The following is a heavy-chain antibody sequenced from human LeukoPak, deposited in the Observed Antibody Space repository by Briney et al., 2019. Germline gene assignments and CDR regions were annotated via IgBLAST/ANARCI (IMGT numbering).Heavy chain of an antibody. D-gene: IGHD5-24*01. Sequence: GASVKVSCKASGGTFSSYAISWVRQAPGQGLEWMGRIIPILGIANYAQKFQGRVTITADKSTSTAYMELSSLRSEDTAVYYCATEPVEMATIAVDYWGQGTLVTVSS. CDR1: GGTFSSYA. CDR3: ATEPVEMATIAVDY. V-gene: IGHV1-69*04. J-gene: IGHJ4*02. CDR2: IIPILGIA.